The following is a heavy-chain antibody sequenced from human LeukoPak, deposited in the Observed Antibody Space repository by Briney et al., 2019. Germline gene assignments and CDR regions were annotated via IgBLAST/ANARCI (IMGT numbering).Heavy chain of an antibody. CDR2: IKEDGTET. CDR3: ARRGDGYGGMTARYFQH. CDR1: GFMFSSNW. J-gene: IGHJ1*01. D-gene: IGHD4-23*01. Sequence: GSLRLSCAASGFMFSSNWMSWVRLAPGKGLEWVANIKEDGTETYYVDSVKGRFTISRDNTKNSLYLQMNSLRAEDTAVYYCARRGDGYGGMTARYFQHWGQGTLVTVSS. V-gene: IGHV3-7*01.